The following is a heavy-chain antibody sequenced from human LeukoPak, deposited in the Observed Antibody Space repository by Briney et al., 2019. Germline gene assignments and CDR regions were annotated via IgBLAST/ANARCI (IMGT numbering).Heavy chain of an antibody. D-gene: IGHD3-22*01. CDR1: GFTFSSYA. CDR2: ISGSGGST. CDR3: AKGGSYYEDYFDY. Sequence: GGSLRLSRAASGFTFSSYAMSWVRQAPGKGLEWVSAISGSGGSTYYADSVKGRFTISRDNSKNTLYLQMNSLRAEDTAVYYCAKGGSYYEDYFDYCGQGTLVTVSS. V-gene: IGHV3-23*01. J-gene: IGHJ4*02.